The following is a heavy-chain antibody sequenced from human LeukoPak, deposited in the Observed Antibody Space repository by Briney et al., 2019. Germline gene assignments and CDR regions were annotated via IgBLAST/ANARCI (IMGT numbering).Heavy chain of an antibody. CDR3: ARTQIDHVKYGMDV. V-gene: IGHV1-69*01. CDR2: IIPIFGTA. Sequence: ASVKVSCKAAGGTFSSYAISWVRQAPGQGLEWMGGIIPIFGTANYAQKFQGRVTITADESTSTAYMELSSLRSEDTAVYYCARTQIDHVKYGMDVWGKGTTVTVSS. J-gene: IGHJ6*04. CDR1: GGTFSSYA.